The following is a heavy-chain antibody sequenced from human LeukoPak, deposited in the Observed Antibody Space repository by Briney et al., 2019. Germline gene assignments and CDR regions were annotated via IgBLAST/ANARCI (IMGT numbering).Heavy chain of an antibody. D-gene: IGHD3-10*01. CDR2: INPNSGGT. Sequence: VASVKVSCKAAGYTFTGYYMHWVRQAHGQGLEWMGWINPNSGGTNYAQKFQGRVTMTRDTSISTAYMELSRLRSDDTAVYYCARDQGSGFRMNGMDVWGQGTTVTVSS. CDR1: GYTFTGYY. V-gene: IGHV1-2*02. J-gene: IGHJ6*02. CDR3: ARDQGSGFRMNGMDV.